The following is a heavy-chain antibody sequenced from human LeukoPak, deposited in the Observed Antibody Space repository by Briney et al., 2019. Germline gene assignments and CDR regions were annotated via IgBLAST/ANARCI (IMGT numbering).Heavy chain of an antibody. D-gene: IGHD2-2*01. J-gene: IGHJ4*02. V-gene: IGHV1-18*01. Sequence: ASVTVSCKTSGYTFSNFGINWVRQAPGQGLEWMGWISGNNDNPNYVQKFQGRFTVTTDSSTSTAYMELRNLRFDDTAVYYCARDWSSTDDYWGQGTLVTVSS. CDR2: ISGNNDNP. CDR3: ARDWSSTDDY. CDR1: GYTFSNFG.